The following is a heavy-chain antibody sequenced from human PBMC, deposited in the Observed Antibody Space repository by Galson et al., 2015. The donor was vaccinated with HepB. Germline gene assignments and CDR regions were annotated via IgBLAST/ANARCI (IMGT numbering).Heavy chain of an antibody. Sequence: TLSLTCAVYNGSFSSFFWTWIRQPPGKGLEWIGYIFYSGSTYYNPSLKSRVTISVDTSKNQFFLNLNSVTAADTAVYYCARAIVWFGEGAPSPRNMDVWGQGTTVTVSS. D-gene: IGHD3-10*01. CDR3: ARAIVWFGEGAPSPRNMDV. CDR1: NGSFSSFF. V-gene: IGHV4-30-4*08. J-gene: IGHJ6*02. CDR2: IFYSGST.